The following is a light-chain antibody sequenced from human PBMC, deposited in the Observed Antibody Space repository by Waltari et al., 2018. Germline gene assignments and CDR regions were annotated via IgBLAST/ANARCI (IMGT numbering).Light chain of an antibody. CDR1: SVPFSTHYY. V-gene: IGLV8-61*01. CDR2: STN. Sequence: QTVVTPEPSFSVSPGGTVTLTCGLSSVPFSTHYYPTWYQQTPGQAPRTPIYSTNTRASGVPDRFSGSILGNKAALTITGAQAEDESDYYCVLYVGSGIRVFGGGTKLTVL. J-gene: IGLJ3*02. CDR3: VLYVGSGIRV.